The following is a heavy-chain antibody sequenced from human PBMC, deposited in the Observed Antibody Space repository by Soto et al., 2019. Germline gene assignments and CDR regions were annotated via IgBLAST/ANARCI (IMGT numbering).Heavy chain of an antibody. CDR1: GFTLSRYT. J-gene: IGHJ6*02. V-gene: IGHV3-30-3*01. Sequence: QVQLVESGGGMVQPGRSLRLSCGVSGFTLSRYTMHWVRQAPGKGLEWVALISSDGSAKYYADSVRGRFTISSDDSLNLQLTSVRAEDTAVYYCARDGFCSGGTCLDGMDVWGQGTTVTVSS. D-gene: IGHD2-15*01. CDR2: ISSDGSAK. CDR3: ARDGFCSGGTCLDGMDV.